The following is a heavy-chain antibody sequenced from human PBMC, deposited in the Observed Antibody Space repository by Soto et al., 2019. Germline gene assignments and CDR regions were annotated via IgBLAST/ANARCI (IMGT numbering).Heavy chain of an antibody. CDR1: GFSFSDFA. Sequence: PGGSLRLSCAASGFSFSDFAFHWVRQAPGKGLEWVAVISHDGTKIYYADSVQGRFTISRDNSKNTVYLQMNSLRPDDTAVYHCARIHDSSGYSYDYWGQGTLVTVSS. V-gene: IGHV3-30-3*01. D-gene: IGHD3-22*01. CDR3: ARIHDSSGYSYDY. CDR2: ISHDGTKI. J-gene: IGHJ4*02.